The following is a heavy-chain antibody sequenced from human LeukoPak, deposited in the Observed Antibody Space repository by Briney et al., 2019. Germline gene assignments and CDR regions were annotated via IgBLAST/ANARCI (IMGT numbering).Heavy chain of an antibody. CDR3: ARLVANSYYDFWSGLPAWYFDL. V-gene: IGHV7-4-1*02. D-gene: IGHD3-3*01. J-gene: IGHJ2*01. CDR1: GYTFTSYA. Sequence: ASVKVSCKASGYTFTSYAMNWVRQAPGQGLEWMGWINTNTGNPTYAQGFTGRFVFSLDTSVSTAYLQISSLKAEDTAVYYCARLVANSYYDFWSGLPAWYFDLWGRGTLVTVSS. CDR2: INTNTGNP.